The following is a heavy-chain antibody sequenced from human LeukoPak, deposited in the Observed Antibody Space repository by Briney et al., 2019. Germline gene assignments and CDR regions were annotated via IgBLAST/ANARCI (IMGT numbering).Heavy chain of an antibody. Sequence: GGSLRLSCAASGFTFSNYAMSWVRQAPGKGLEWVSSMSGSGGSTYFADSVKGRFTISRDNSKNTLYLQMNNLRAEDTALYYCAKNQGQWLVPVDYWGQGTLVTVSS. CDR1: GFTFSNYA. CDR3: AKNQGQWLVPVDY. J-gene: IGHJ4*02. D-gene: IGHD6-19*01. CDR2: MSGSGGST. V-gene: IGHV3-23*01.